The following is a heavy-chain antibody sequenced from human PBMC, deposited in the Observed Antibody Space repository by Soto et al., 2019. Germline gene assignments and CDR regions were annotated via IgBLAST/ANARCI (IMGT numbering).Heavy chain of an antibody. CDR2: ISSRSGTI. CDR1: GFTFSNYN. J-gene: IGHJ4*02. Sequence: GGSLRLSCAAAGFTFSNYNMNWVRQAPGKGLEWVSYISSRSGTIYYADSVKGRFTISRDNAKNSLYLQMNSLRDEDTAVYYCAREIGGSYYLGSHDYWGQGTLVTVSS. CDR3: AREIGGSYYLGSHDY. D-gene: IGHD1-26*01. V-gene: IGHV3-48*02.